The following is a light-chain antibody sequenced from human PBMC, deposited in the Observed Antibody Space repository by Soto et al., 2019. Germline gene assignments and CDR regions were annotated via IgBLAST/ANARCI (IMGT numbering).Light chain of an antibody. Sequence: QSVLTQPASVSGSPGQSITISCTGTSSDVGAYNFVSWYQHHPGKAPKLMIYDASERPSGVPDRFSASKSGNTASLTISGLQAEDEADYFCCSYAGSFTWVFGGGTKLTVL. CDR2: DAS. J-gene: IGLJ3*02. CDR3: CSYAGSFTWV. CDR1: SSDVGAYNF. V-gene: IGLV2-11*01.